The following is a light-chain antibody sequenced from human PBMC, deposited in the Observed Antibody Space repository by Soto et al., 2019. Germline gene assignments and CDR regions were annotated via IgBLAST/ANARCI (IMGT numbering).Light chain of an antibody. CDR3: CSYGGRNTLV. CDR1: SSDVGGYNY. CDR2: GVS. Sequence: QSALTQPRSVSGSPGQSVTISCTGTSSDVGGYNYVSWYQQRPGKAPKLMIYGVSKRPSGVPDRFSGSQAGNTASLTISGLQAEDEADYYCCSYGGRNTLVFGGGTKLTVL. V-gene: IGLV2-11*01. J-gene: IGLJ2*01.